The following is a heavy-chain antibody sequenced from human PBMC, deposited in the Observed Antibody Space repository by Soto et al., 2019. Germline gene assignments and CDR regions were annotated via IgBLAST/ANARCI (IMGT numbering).Heavy chain of an antibody. CDR3: AKERGYCSGGSCYSSLDY. J-gene: IGHJ4*02. V-gene: IGHV3-23*01. Sequence: EVQLLESGGGLVQPGGSLRLSCAASEFTFSSYAMSWVRQAPGKGLEWVSAISGSGGSTYYADSVKGRFTISRDNSKNTLYLQMNSLRAEDTAVYYCAKERGYCSGGSCYSSLDYWGQGTLVTVSS. D-gene: IGHD2-15*01. CDR1: EFTFSSYA. CDR2: ISGSGGST.